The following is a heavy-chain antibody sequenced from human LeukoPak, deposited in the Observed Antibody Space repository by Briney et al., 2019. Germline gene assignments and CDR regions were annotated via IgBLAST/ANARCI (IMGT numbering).Heavy chain of an antibody. Sequence: GGSLRLSCAASGFTFSSYWMSWVRQAPGKGLGWVANIKQDGSEKYYVDSVKGRFTISRDNAKNSLYLQMNSPRAEDTAVYYCARVDYDFWSGYGAFDYWGQGTLVTVSS. CDR2: IKQDGSEK. V-gene: IGHV3-7*01. D-gene: IGHD3-3*01. CDR1: GFTFSSYW. CDR3: ARVDYDFWSGYGAFDY. J-gene: IGHJ4*02.